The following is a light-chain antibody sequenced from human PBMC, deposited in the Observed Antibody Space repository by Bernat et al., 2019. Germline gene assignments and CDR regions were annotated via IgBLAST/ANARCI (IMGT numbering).Light chain of an antibody. V-gene: IGKV3-20*01. CDR3: QQYDDSPWT. CDR1: QNVSRDF. Sequence: EIVLTQSPGTLSLSPGERATLSCRASQNVSRDFLAWYQHKPGQAPGLLVYATSKRATGIPDRFSGSGSGTDFTLTISRLEPEDFAVYYCQQYDDSPWTFGQGTKVEIK. J-gene: IGKJ1*01. CDR2: ATS.